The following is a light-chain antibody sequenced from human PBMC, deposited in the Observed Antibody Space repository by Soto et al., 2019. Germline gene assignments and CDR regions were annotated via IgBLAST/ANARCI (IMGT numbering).Light chain of an antibody. Sequence: QSVLTQPPSVSAAPGQKVTISCSGSSSNIGGNSVSWYQQLPGTAPKLLIYDDNKRPSGIPDRFSGSKSGASATLGITGFQTGDEADYYCGSWDSSLSTYVFGTGTKSPS. V-gene: IGLV1-51*01. CDR1: SSNIGGNS. CDR3: GSWDSSLSTYV. CDR2: DDN. J-gene: IGLJ1*01.